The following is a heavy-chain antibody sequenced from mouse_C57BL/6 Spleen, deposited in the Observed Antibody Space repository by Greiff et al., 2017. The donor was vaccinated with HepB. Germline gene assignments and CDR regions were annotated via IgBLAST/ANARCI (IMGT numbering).Heavy chain of an antibody. D-gene: IGHD2-4*01. CDR1: GYTFTSYW. CDR3: ARRGAYDYGAWFAY. CDR2: IYPGSGST. Sequence: QVQLQQPGAELVKPGASVKMSCKASGYTFTSYWITWVKQRPGQGLEWIGDIYPGSGSTNYNEKFKSKATLTVDISSSTAYMQLSSLTSEDSAVYYCARRGAYDYGAWFAYWGQGTLVTVSA. V-gene: IGHV1-55*01. J-gene: IGHJ3*01.